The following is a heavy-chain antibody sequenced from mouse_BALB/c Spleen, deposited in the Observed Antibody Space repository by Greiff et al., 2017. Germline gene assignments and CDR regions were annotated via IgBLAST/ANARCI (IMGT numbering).Heavy chain of an antibody. Sequence: EVKLVESGGGLVQPGGSLKLSCAASGFNFSSYTMSWVRQTPEKRLEWVAYISNGGGSTYYPDTVKGRFTISRDNAKNTLYLQMSSLKSEDTAMYYCARRDDYAMDYWGQGTSVTVSS. J-gene: IGHJ4*01. CDR2: ISNGGGST. CDR1: GFNFSSYT. V-gene: IGHV5-12-2*01. CDR3: ARRDDYAMDY.